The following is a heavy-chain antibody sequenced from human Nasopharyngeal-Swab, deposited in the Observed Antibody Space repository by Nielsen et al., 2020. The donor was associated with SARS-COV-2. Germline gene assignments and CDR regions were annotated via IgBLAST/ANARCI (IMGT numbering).Heavy chain of an antibody. CDR3: ARQGNLRYVDWPKLPEYFQH. D-gene: IGHD3-9*01. CDR2: IYYRGST. V-gene: IGHV4-39*01. J-gene: IGHJ1*01. Sequence: WVRQPPGKGLDWIGSIYYRGSTYYKPSHKRRVTISVDSSKNQFSLKLSSVNAAAPAVYYCARQGNLRYVDWPKLPEYFQHWGQGTLVTVSS.